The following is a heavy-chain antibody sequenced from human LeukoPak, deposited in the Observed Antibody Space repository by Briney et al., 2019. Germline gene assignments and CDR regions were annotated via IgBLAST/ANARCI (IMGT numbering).Heavy chain of an antibody. CDR2: IYHGGST. Sequence: PSGTLSLTCTVSGDSITNTNWWNWVRQSPGKGLEWIGEIYHGGSTNYNPSLNNRVTISVDKSKNQFSLRLTSVTAADTAVYYCARDSIHRHCGGDCFLRHGMDVWGQGTTVTVS. D-gene: IGHD2-21*02. V-gene: IGHV4-4*02. CDR3: ARDSIHRHCGGDCFLRHGMDV. CDR1: GDSITNTNW. J-gene: IGHJ6*02.